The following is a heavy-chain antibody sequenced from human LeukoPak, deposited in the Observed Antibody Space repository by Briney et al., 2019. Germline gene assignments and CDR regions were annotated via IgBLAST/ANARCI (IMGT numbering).Heavy chain of an antibody. CDR1: GFTFSSYR. CDR2: IRYDGSNK. Sequence: PGGSLRLSCAASGFTFSSYRLNWVRQAPGKGLEWVAFIRYDGSNKYYADSVKGRFTISRDNSKNTLYLQMNSLRAEDTAVYYCAKNVDYLFDYWGQGTLVTVSS. CDR3: AKNVDYLFDY. V-gene: IGHV3-30*02. D-gene: IGHD4-11*01. J-gene: IGHJ4*02.